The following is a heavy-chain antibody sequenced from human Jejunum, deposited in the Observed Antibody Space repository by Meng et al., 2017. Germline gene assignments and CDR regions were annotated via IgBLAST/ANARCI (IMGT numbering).Heavy chain of an antibody. CDR2: IDDSGTT. J-gene: IGHJ4*02. V-gene: IGHV4-34*01. D-gene: IGHD2-21*02. CDR3: RLAYCDSDCGDY. CDR1: GESFSGYY. Sequence: QVQLQQWGAGLLKPSETLSLTCAVHGESFSGYYWSWIRQPPGKGLEWIGGIDDSGTTDYNPSLKSRVTMSVTTSKKQFSLKLSSVTAAETALYYCRLAYCDSDCGDYWGQGILVTVSS.